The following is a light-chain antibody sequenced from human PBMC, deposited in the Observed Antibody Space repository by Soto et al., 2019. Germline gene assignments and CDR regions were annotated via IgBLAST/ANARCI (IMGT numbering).Light chain of an antibody. CDR2: GAS. CDR3: QQSGKSFPLT. Sequence: DIVLTQSPGTLSLSPGERATLSCRASQSVSSNYLAWYQQKPGQAPKLLIYGASSRATGIPDRFSGSGSGTDFILTISRLEPEDFAMYYCQQSGKSFPLTFGGGTKLE. J-gene: IGKJ4*01. CDR1: QSVSSNY. V-gene: IGKV3-20*01.